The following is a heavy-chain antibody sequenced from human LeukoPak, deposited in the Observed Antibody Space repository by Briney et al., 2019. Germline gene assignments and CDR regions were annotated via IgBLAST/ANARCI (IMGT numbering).Heavy chain of an antibody. D-gene: IGHD3-22*01. Sequence: PGGSLRLSCAASGFTFEDYGISSVRQAPRKGLGWVSGINWNGGSTGYADSVKGRFTISRDNAKNSLYLQMNSLRAEDTGLYYCARGVDSSGYWYYFDYWGQGTLVTVSS. V-gene: IGHV3-20*04. CDR1: GFTFEDYG. CDR3: ARGVDSSGYWYYFDY. CDR2: INWNGGST. J-gene: IGHJ4*02.